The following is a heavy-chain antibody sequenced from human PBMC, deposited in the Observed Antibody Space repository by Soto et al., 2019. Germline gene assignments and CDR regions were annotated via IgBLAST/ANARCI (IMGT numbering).Heavy chain of an antibody. D-gene: IGHD2-8*01. CDR2: ARNKVNGYII. V-gene: IGHV3-72*01. CDR1: GFTFTDHY. CDR3: ARLMGTSFDL. J-gene: IGHJ4*02. Sequence: PGGSLRLSCAASGFTFTDHYMDWVRQAPGEGLEWVGRARNKVNGYIIAYAASVEGRFIISRDDSKNSLYLQMNSLKTEATAVYFCARLMGTSFDLWGQGTLVTVSS.